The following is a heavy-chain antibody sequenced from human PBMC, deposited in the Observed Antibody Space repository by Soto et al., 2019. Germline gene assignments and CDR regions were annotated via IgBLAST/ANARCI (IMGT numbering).Heavy chain of an antibody. CDR1: GGSISSYY. D-gene: IGHD2-2*01. V-gene: IGHV4-59*01. CDR3: ETAPDSSCMMGWFDP. Sequence: SETLSLTCTVSGGSISSYYWSWIRQPPGKGLEWIGYIYNTGSTNYNPSLKSRLTISVDTSKNQFSLKLTSVTAAATAVYYCETAPDSSCMMGWFDPWGQGTLVTVSS. CDR2: IYNTGST. J-gene: IGHJ5*02.